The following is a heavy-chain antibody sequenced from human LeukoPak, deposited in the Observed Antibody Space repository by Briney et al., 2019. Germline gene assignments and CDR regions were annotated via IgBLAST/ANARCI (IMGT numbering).Heavy chain of an antibody. Sequence: SETLSLTCSVSGGSISSYYWTWIRQPPGKGLEWIGYRYYSGSTTYNPSLKSRVTISVDTSKSQFSLKLISVTAADTAIYYCARVRGDFETDWGQGTLVTGSS. CDR3: ARVRGDFETD. J-gene: IGHJ1*01. D-gene: IGHD3-16*01. CDR1: GGSISSYY. CDR2: RYYSGST. V-gene: IGHV4-59*01.